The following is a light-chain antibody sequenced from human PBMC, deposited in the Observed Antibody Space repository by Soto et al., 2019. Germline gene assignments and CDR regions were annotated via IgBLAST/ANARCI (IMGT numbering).Light chain of an antibody. CDR1: SSDVGGYNY. Sequence: QSALTQPASVSGSPGQSITISCTGTSSDVGGYNYVSWYQQHPGKAPKLMIYEVSNRPSGVSNRFSGSKSGNTASLTISGLQAGDEADYYCSSYTSSSTLVYVFGTGTKLPVL. V-gene: IGLV2-14*01. CDR2: EVS. CDR3: SSYTSSSTLVYV. J-gene: IGLJ1*01.